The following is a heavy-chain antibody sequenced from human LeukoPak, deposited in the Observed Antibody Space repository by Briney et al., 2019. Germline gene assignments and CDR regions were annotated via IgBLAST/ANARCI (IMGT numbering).Heavy chain of an antibody. V-gene: IGHV3-48*04. CDR2: ISFSSSTT. D-gene: IGHD3-16*01. CDR1: GFSFSSHN. J-gene: IGHJ3*02. CDR3: ARDGAVSVFDI. Sequence: GGSLRLSCAASGFSFSSHNMNWVRQAPGKGLEWISYISFSSSTTYHADSVKGRFTISRDNAKNSLSLQMNSLRAEDTAVYYCARDGAVSVFDIWGQGTMVTVSS.